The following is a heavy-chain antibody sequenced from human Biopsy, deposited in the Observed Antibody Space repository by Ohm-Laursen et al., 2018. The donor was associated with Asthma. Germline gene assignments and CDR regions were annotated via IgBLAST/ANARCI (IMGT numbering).Heavy chain of an antibody. D-gene: IGHD2-15*01. V-gene: IGHV4-59*01. CDR2: IHYSGST. CDR1: GASIRSYY. Sequence: SETLSLTCTVSGASIRSYYWTWIRQPPGKGLEWIGNIHYSGSTYSNPSLKSRVAISVDTSKKQIPLRLSSVIAADTAVYYCAGFCSGGNCPDHWGQGTLVTVSS. CDR3: AGFCSGGNCPDH. J-gene: IGHJ4*02.